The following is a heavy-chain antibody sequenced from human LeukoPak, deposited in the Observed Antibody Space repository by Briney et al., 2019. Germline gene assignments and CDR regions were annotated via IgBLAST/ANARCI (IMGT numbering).Heavy chain of an antibody. D-gene: IGHD4-11*01. V-gene: IGHV1-46*01. CDR2: INPSGGST. CDR3: ARVTVTTDYYYYMDV. CDR1: GYTFTSYY. J-gene: IGHJ6*03. Sequence: ASVKVSCKASGYTFTSYYMHWVRQAPGQGLEWMGIINPSGGSTSYAQKFQGRVTMTRDMSTSTVYMELSSLRSEDTAVYYCARVTVTTDYYYYMDVWGKGTTVTVSS.